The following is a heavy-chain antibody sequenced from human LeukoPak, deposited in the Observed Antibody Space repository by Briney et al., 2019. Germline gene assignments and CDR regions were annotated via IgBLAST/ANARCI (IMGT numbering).Heavy chain of an antibody. CDR3: AAPLIVVVPAADDAFDI. CDR2: IYSGGST. D-gene: IGHD2-2*01. J-gene: IGHJ3*02. V-gene: IGHV3-53*01. CDR1: GFTVSSNY. Sequence: GGSLRLSCAVFGFTVSSNYMNWVRQAPGKGLEWVSVIYSGGSTYYADSVKGRFTISRDNSKNTLYLQMSSLRAEDTAVYYCAAPLIVVVPAADDAFDIWGQGTMVTVSS.